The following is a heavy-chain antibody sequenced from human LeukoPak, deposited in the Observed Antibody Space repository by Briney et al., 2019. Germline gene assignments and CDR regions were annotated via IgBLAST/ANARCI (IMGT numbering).Heavy chain of an antibody. D-gene: IGHD2-15*01. J-gene: IGHJ2*01. CDR1: GFIVNNNY. CDR3: ARRGGLDWYFDL. Sequence: PGGSLRLSCAASGFIVNNNYMTWVRQAPGKGPEWVSVIYSGGGTKYADSVKGRVTISRDNSKNTLYLQINNLRAEDTAIYYCARRGGLDWYFDLWGRGTLVTISS. CDR2: IYSGGGT. V-gene: IGHV3-53*01.